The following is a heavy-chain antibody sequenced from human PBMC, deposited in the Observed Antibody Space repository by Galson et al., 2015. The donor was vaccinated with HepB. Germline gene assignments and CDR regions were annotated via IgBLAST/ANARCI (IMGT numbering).Heavy chain of an antibody. CDR2: IWYDGSNQ. Sequence: SLRLSCAASGFTFSSYGMHWVRQAPGKGLEWVTVIWYDGSNQYYADSVKGRFTISRDNSKNTLYLQMNSLRAEDTAVYYCARVPAYYYYMDVWGKGTTVTVSS. CDR3: ARVPAYYYYMDV. J-gene: IGHJ6*03. CDR1: GFTFSSYG. V-gene: IGHV3-33*01.